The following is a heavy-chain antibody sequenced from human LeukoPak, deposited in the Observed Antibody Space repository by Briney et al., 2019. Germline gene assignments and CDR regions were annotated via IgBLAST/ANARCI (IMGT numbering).Heavy chain of an antibody. CDR2: IKQDGSEK. CDR1: GFTLSSCW. D-gene: IGHD1-1*01. Sequence: GGSLRLSCAASGFTLSSCWMSWVRQAPGKGLEWVANIKQDGSEKYYVDSVKGRFTISRDNAKNSLYLQMNSLRAEDTAVYYCARISHWNVLAWGQGTLVTVSS. CDR3: ARISHWNVLA. J-gene: IGHJ5*02. V-gene: IGHV3-7*01.